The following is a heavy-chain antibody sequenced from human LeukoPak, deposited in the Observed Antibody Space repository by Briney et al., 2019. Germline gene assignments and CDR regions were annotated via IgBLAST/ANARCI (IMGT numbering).Heavy chain of an antibody. CDR1: GFTFSIYE. Sequence: GGSLRLSCAASGFTFSIYEMNWVRQAPGKGLEWVSYISSSGSTIYYADSVKGRFTISRDNAKNSLYLQMNSLRAEDTAVYYCARDLVTQIIDYWGQGTLVTVSS. J-gene: IGHJ4*02. CDR2: ISSSGSTI. V-gene: IGHV3-48*03. CDR3: ARDLVTQIIDY. D-gene: IGHD3-9*01.